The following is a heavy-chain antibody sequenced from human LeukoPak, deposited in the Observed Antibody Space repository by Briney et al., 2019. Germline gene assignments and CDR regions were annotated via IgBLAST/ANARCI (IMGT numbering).Heavy chain of an antibody. J-gene: IGHJ5*02. V-gene: IGHV4-61*02. Sequence: PSETLSLTCTVSGGSISSGSYYWSWIRQPAGKGLEWIGRIYTSGSTNYNPSLKSRVTISVDTSKNQFSLKLSSVTAADTAVYYCARLTLLRGGYSSQFDPWGQGTLVTVSS. CDR1: GGSISSGSYY. CDR2: IYTSGST. CDR3: ARLTLLRGGYSSQFDP. D-gene: IGHD5-18*01.